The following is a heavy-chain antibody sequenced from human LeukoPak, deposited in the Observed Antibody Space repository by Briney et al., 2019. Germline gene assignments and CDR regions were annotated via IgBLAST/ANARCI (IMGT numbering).Heavy chain of an antibody. CDR1: GFTFSTFA. CDR3: ATYRQVLLPFES. V-gene: IGHV3-23*01. Sequence: GGSLRLSCAASGFTFSTFAMIWVRQPPGKGLEWASSIFQGGGEIHYADSVRGRFTISRDNSKSTLFLQMNSLRVEDTAIYYCATYRQVLLPFESWGQGTLVTVSS. CDR2: IFQGGGEI. J-gene: IGHJ4*02. D-gene: IGHD5-18*01.